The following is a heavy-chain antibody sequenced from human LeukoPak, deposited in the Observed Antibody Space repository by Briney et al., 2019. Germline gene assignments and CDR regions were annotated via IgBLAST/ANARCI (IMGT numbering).Heavy chain of an antibody. J-gene: IGHJ4*02. Sequence: GGSLRLSCAASGLTFSSYWMSWVRQAPGKGLEWVANIKQDGSEKYYVDSVKGRFTISRDNAKNSLYLQMNSLRAEDTAVYYCAREGRTWIAVAGYFDYWGQGTLVTVSS. CDR1: GLTFSSYW. V-gene: IGHV3-7*01. CDR3: AREGRTWIAVAGYFDY. D-gene: IGHD6-19*01. CDR2: IKQDGSEK.